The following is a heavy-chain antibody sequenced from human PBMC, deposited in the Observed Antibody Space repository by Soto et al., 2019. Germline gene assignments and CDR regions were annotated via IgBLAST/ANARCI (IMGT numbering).Heavy chain of an antibody. J-gene: IGHJ4*02. CDR3: AREGGIVGATAADY. CDR1: GASISSGGYY. CDR2: IYYSGST. D-gene: IGHD1-26*01. Sequence: QVQLQESGPGLVKPSQTLSLTCTVSGASISSGGYYWSWIRQHPGKGLEWIGYIYYSGSTYYNPSLKSRVTISVDTAKNQFSLKLSSVTAADTAVYYCAREGGIVGATAADYWGQGTLVTVSS. V-gene: IGHV4-31*03.